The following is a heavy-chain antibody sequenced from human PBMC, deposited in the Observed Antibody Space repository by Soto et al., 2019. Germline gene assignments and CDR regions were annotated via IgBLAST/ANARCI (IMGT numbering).Heavy chain of an antibody. CDR3: ARRGWGVDY. D-gene: IGHD3-10*01. CDR1: GFTFSSYE. CDR2: ISSSGSTI. V-gene: IGHV3-48*03. J-gene: IGHJ4*02. Sequence: LSLTCAASGFTFSSYEMNWVRQAPGKGLEWVSYISSSGSTIYYADSVKGRFTISRDNAKNSLYLQMNSLRAEDTAVYYCARRGWGVDYWGQGTLVTVSS.